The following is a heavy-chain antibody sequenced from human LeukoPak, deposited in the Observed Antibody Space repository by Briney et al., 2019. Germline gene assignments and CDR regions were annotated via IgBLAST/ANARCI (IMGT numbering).Heavy chain of an antibody. CDR1: GGPFSGYF. D-gene: IGHD3-10*01. V-gene: IGHV4-34*01. J-gene: IGHJ4*02. CDR2: IHNSGTT. Sequence: NPSETLSLTCAVSGGPFSGYFWSWIRQSSGKGLEWIGEIHNSGTTNYNPPLNSRVTISEDTSKNQFYLNLSSVTAADTAVYYCARRYYYNLGSFPFDFWGQGTLVTVSS. CDR3: ARRYYYNLGSFPFDF.